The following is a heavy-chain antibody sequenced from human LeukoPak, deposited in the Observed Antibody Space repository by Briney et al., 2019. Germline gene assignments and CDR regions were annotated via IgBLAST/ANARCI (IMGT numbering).Heavy chain of an antibody. CDR1: GGSISSGGYY. CDR2: IYYSGST. D-gene: IGHD3-3*01. CDR3: ARDKGTIFGVVKNYGMDV. V-gene: IGHV4-31*03. J-gene: IGHJ6*02. Sequence: PSQTLSLTCTVSGGSISSGGYYWSWIRQHPGKGLEWIGYIYYSGSTYYNPTLKSRVTISVDTSKNQFSLKLSSVTAADTAVYYCARDKGTIFGVVKNYGMDVWGQGTTVTVSS.